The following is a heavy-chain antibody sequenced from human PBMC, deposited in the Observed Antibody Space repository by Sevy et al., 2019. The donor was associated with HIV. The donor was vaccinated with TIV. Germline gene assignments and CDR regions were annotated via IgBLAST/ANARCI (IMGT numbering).Heavy chain of an antibody. V-gene: IGHV1-8*01. Sequence: ASVKVSCKASGYTFTSYDINWVRQATGQGLEWMGWMNPNSGNTGYAQKFQGRVTMTRNTSISTAYMELSSLRSEDTAVYYCARVGDYYDSSGYHYAFDIWGKGTMVTVSS. J-gene: IGHJ3*02. D-gene: IGHD3-22*01. CDR3: ARVGDYYDSSGYHYAFDI. CDR2: MNPNSGNT. CDR1: GYTFTSYD.